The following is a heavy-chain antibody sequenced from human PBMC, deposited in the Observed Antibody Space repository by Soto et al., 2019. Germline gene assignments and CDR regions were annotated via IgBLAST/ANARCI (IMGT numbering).Heavy chain of an antibody. Sequence: QVQLQQWGAGLLKPSETLSLTCAVYGGSFSGYYWSWIRQPPGKGLEWIGEINHSGSTNYNPSLKSRVTISVDTSKNQFSLKLSSVTAADTAVYYCARGEGYCSSTSCYGKYYYYSYMDVWGKGTTVTVSS. J-gene: IGHJ6*03. CDR2: INHSGST. D-gene: IGHD2-2*01. CDR1: GGSFSGYY. V-gene: IGHV4-34*01. CDR3: ARGEGYCSSTSCYGKYYYYSYMDV.